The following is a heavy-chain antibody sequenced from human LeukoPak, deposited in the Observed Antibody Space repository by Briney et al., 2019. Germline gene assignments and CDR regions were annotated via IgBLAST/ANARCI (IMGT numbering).Heavy chain of an antibody. CDR2: EYYSGIT. Sequence: SETLSLTCTVSGGSISNYYWTWIRQPPGKGLDWIAYEYYSGITNYNPSLKSRVCISVDTSKNQFSLKLSSVTAADTSVYYCAGGRVWLAFDSWGQGTLLTVSA. CDR3: AGGRVWLAFDS. D-gene: IGHD5-18*01. J-gene: IGHJ4*02. V-gene: IGHV4-59*01. CDR1: GGSISNYY.